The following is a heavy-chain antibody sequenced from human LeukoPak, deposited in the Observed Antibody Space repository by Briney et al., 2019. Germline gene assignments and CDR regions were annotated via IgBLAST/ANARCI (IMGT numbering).Heavy chain of an antibody. CDR2: ISSSSSTI. Sequence: GGSLRLSCAASGFTFSIYTMNWVRQAPGKGLEWVSYISSSSSTIYYADSVKGRFTISRDNAKNSLYLQMNSLRAEDAAVYYCARDWGSHYMDVWGKGTTVTVSS. CDR3: ARDWGSHYMDV. J-gene: IGHJ6*03. V-gene: IGHV3-48*01. D-gene: IGHD7-27*01. CDR1: GFTFSIYT.